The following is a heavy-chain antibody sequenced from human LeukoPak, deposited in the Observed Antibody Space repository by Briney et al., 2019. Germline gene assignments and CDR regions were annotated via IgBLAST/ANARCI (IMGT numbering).Heavy chain of an antibody. CDR1: GSTFTLFL. J-gene: IGHJ5*02. V-gene: IGHV1-46*01. D-gene: IGHD2-21*01. CDR2: INPRGDIT. CDR3: ARPAYCDGTNCGYWLDP. Sequence: ASVKVSCKTYGSTFTLFLIHWVRQAPGQGLEWVGTINPRGDITSYAQRFQGRVTLTEDTSTSTFYMELSSLTSDETAVYFCARPAYCDGTNCGYWLDPWGPGTLVTVSS.